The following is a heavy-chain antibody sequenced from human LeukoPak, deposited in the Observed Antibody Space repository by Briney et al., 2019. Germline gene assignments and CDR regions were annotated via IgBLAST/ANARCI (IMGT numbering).Heavy chain of an antibody. J-gene: IGHJ4*02. D-gene: IGHD3-16*01. CDR2: IYHSGSA. CDR1: GVSISSGGHY. CDR3: ARDGGLVGSTGIDF. Sequence: SQTLSLTCTVSGVSISSGGHYWSWIRQYPGKGLDWIGYIYHSGSAYYNPSLKSRVSLSVDTSKNQFSLRLNSVTAADTAIYYCARDGGLVGSTGIDFWGRGTRVTVSS. V-gene: IGHV4-31*03.